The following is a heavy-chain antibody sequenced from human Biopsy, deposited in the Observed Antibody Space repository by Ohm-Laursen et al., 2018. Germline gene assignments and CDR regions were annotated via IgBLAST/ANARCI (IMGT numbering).Heavy chain of an antibody. CDR3: VGGQRGPPIGVTVPGDAFDL. V-gene: IGHV1-69*13. CDR1: GVTFDTYA. D-gene: IGHD2/OR15-2a*01. J-gene: IGHJ3*01. Sequence: SVKASCKASGVTFDTYAFGWVRQAPGQGLGWMGGRIPYFNTIYYARNFQDRAVITADRSARTTDMQLSGLRTDDTAVYYCVGGQRGPPIGVTVPGDAFDLWGPGTMGTVSP. CDR2: RIPYFNTI.